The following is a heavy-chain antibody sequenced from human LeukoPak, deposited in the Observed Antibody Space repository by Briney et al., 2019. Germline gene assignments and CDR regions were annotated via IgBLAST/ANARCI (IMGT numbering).Heavy chain of an antibody. CDR2: INPNSGGT. Sequence: GASVKVSCKASGYTFTGYYIHWVRQAPGQGLEWMGRINPNSGGTNYAQKFQGRVTMTRDTSISTAYMELSRLRSDDTAVYYCARDGENGDYFDYWGQGTLVTVSS. CDR1: GYTFTGYY. D-gene: IGHD4-17*01. CDR3: ARDGENGDYFDY. J-gene: IGHJ4*02. V-gene: IGHV1-2*06.